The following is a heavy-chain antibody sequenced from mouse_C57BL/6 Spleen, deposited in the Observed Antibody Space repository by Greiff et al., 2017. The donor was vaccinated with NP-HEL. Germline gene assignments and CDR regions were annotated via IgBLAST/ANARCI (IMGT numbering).Heavy chain of an antibody. CDR3: AREGPYYSNSAWFAY. D-gene: IGHD2-5*01. Sequence: VQLKESGPELVKPGASVKISCKASGYAFSSSWMNWVKQRPGKGLEWIGRIYPGDGDTNYNGKFKGKATLTADKSSSTAYMQLSSLTSEDSAVYFCAREGPYYSNSAWFAYWGQGTLVTVSA. V-gene: IGHV1-82*01. CDR2: IYPGDGDT. CDR1: GYAFSSSW. J-gene: IGHJ3*01.